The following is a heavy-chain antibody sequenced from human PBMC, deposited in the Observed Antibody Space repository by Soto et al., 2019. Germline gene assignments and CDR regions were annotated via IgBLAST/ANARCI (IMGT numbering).Heavy chain of an antibody. D-gene: IGHD3-22*01. V-gene: IGHV3-30*03. CDR2: ISYDGSNK. Sequence: QVQLVESGGGVVQPGRSLRLSCAASGFTFSSYGMHWVRQAPGKGLQWVAVISYDGSNKYYADSVKGRFTISRDNSKNTLYLLMNRLRAEDTAVYYCVGGYYFGDYWGQGTLVTVSS. J-gene: IGHJ4*02. CDR3: VGGYYFGDY. CDR1: GFTFSSYG.